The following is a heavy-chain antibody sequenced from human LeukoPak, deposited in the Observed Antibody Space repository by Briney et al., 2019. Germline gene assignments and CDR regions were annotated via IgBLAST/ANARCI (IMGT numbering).Heavy chain of an antibody. V-gene: IGHV3-7*03. CDR2: IKTDGSEK. J-gene: IGHJ4*02. Sequence: GGSLRLSCEASGFTFSSYWMSWVRQAPGKGLEWVANIKTDGSEKYYVDSVKGRFTISRDNAKNSLYLQMNSLRAEDTAVYYCARDSGGRVYNYWGQGTLVTVSS. D-gene: IGHD6-13*01. CDR3: ARDSGGRVYNY. CDR1: GFTFSSYW.